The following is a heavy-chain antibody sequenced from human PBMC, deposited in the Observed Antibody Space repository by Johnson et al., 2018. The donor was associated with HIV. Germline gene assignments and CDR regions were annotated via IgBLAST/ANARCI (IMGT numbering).Heavy chain of an antibody. V-gene: IGHV3-43*01. D-gene: IGHD5-24*01. J-gene: IGHJ3*01. CDR1: GFTFDDYT. CDR3: ARWEVLADAFDV. Sequence: VQLVESGGGLVKPGGSLRLSCAASGFTFDDYTMHWVRQVPGKGLEWVSLISWDGGSTYYADSVKGRFTISRDNAENALVLQMNSLRVEDTAVYYCARWEVLADAFDVWGRGTLVTVSS. CDR2: ISWDGGST.